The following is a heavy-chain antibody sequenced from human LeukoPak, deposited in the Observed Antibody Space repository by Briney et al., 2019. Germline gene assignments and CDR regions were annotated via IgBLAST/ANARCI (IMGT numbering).Heavy chain of an antibody. CDR1: GYTFTSYA. CDR2: INAGNGNT. J-gene: IGHJ4*02. V-gene: IGHV1-3*01. CDR3: ARYSSGYYYVEYFDY. D-gene: IGHD3-22*01. Sequence: ASVKVSCKASGYTFTSYAMHWVRQAPGQRLEWMGWINAGNGNTKYSQKFQGRVTITRDTSASTAYMELSSLRSEDTAVYYCARYSSGYYYVEYFDYWGQGTLVTVSS.